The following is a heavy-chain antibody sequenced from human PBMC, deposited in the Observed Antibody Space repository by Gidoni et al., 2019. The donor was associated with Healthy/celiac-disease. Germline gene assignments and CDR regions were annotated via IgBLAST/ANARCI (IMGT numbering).Heavy chain of an antibody. CDR1: GFPFSAYY. D-gene: IGHD3-3*01. Sequence: QVQLVESGGGLVKPGGSLRLSCAASGFPFSAYYMSGIRQAPGKGLEWVSYISSSGSTIYYADSVKGRFTISRDNAKNSLYLQMNSLRAEDTAVYYCARAESRWSGYYPFDYWGQGTLVTVSS. J-gene: IGHJ4*02. V-gene: IGHV3-11*01. CDR3: ARAESRWSGYYPFDY. CDR2: ISSSGSTI.